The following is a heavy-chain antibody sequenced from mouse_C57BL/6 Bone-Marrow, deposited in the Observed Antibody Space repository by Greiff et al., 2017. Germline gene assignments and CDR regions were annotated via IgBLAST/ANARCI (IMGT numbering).Heavy chain of an antibody. D-gene: IGHD2-5*01. CDR1: GYTFTDYY. CDR3: AYSNYEAY. Sequence: VQLQQSGPELVKPGASVKISCKASGYTFTDYYMNWVKQSHGKSLEWIGDINPNNGGTSYNQKFKGKATLTVDKSSSTAYMELRSLTSEDSAVYYCAYSNYEAYWGQGTLVTVSA. J-gene: IGHJ3*01. CDR2: INPNNGGT. V-gene: IGHV1-26*01.